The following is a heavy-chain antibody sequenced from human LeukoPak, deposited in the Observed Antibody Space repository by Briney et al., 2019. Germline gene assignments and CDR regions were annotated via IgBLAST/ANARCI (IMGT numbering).Heavy chain of an antibody. V-gene: IGHV3-74*01. CDR3: ARRGTGHGMDV. J-gene: IGHJ6*02. CDR2: INNDGSSA. CDR1: GFTFNNYW. D-gene: IGHD1-1*01. Sequence: PGGSLRLSCAASGFTFNNYWIHWVRQVPGKGLVWVSRINNDGSSASYVDSVKGRFTISRDNAKNTLFLQMNSLRAEDTAVYYCARRGTGHGMDVWGQGTTDIVSS.